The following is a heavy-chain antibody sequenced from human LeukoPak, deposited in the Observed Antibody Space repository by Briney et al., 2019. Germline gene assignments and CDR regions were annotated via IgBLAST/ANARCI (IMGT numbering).Heavy chain of an antibody. D-gene: IGHD3-22*01. V-gene: IGHV1-46*01. Sequence: ASVKVSCKASGYTFTSYYMHWVRQAPGQGLEWMGIINPSGGSTSYAQKFQGRVTMTRDTSTSTVYTELSSLRSEDTAVYYCATHTYYYDSSGYPPYYYYGMDVWGQGTTVTVSS. CDR1: GYTFTSYY. CDR2: INPSGGST. CDR3: ATHTYYYDSSGYPPYYYYGMDV. J-gene: IGHJ6*02.